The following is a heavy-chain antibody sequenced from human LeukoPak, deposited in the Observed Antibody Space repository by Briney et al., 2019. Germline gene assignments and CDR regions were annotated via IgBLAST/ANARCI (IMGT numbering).Heavy chain of an antibody. Sequence: SGGSLRLSCAASGFTFSSYSMNWVRQAPGKGLEWVSYISTSSSTIYYSDSVKGRFTISRDNSKNSLFLQMNSLRVEDTAVYYCAKDQVTMLRGVNDYWGQGTLVTVSS. J-gene: IGHJ4*02. CDR3: AKDQVTMLRGVNDY. CDR1: GFTFSSYS. D-gene: IGHD3-10*01. V-gene: IGHV3-48*01. CDR2: ISTSSSTI.